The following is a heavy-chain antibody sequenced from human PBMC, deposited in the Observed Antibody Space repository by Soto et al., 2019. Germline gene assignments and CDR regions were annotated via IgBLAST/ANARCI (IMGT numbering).Heavy chain of an antibody. Sequence: ASVKVSCKASGYTFTSYGSSWVRQAPGQGLEWMGWISAYNGNTNYAQKLQGRVTMTTDTSTSTAYMELRSLRSDDTAVYYCARGHGYCSGGSCYSDYYYGMDVWGQGTTVTVSS. CDR3: ARGHGYCSGGSCYSDYYYGMDV. CDR1: GYTFTSYG. CDR2: ISAYNGNT. J-gene: IGHJ6*02. D-gene: IGHD2-15*01. V-gene: IGHV1-18*01.